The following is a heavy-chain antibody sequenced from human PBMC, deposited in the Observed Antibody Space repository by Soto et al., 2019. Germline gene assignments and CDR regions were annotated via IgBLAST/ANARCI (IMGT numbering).Heavy chain of an antibody. CDR1: GFTFSMSA. Sequence: PGGSLRLSCAASGFTFSMSAMSWVRQAPGKGLEWVSTTGLNGRTTYYADSVKGRFTVSRDNSKNTLHLQMNSLRAEDTAVYYCATGHSTSPSFDYWGQGTLVTVSS. CDR3: ATGHSTSPSFDY. CDR2: TGLNGRTT. J-gene: IGHJ4*02. D-gene: IGHD2-2*01. V-gene: IGHV3-23*01.